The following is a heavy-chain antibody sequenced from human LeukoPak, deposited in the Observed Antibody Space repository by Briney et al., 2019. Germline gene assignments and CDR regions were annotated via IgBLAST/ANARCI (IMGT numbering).Heavy chain of an antibody. V-gene: IGHV3-30*18. J-gene: IGHJ4*02. CDR1: GFTFSSYG. CDR2: VSYDGSNK. CDR3: AQEEYDGSGSYRGG. D-gene: IGHD3-10*01. Sequence: GGSLRLSCAASGFTFSSYGMHWVRQAPGKGLEWVAVVSYDGSNKYYTDSMKGRFTISRDNSKNTLYLQMNSLRTEDTAIYYCAQEEYDGSGSYRGGWGQGTLVTVSS.